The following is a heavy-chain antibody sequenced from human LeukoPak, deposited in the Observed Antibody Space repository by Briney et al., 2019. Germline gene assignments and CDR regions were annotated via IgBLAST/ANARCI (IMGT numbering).Heavy chain of an antibody. CDR2: ISAYNGNT. J-gene: IGHJ4*02. D-gene: IGHD1-26*01. Sequence: GASVKVSCKASGYTFTSYGISWVRQAPGQGLEWMGWISAYNGNTNYAQKLQGRVTMTTDTSTSTAYMELRSLRSDDTAVYYCARDIPATLLARFDYWGQGTLVTVSS. CDR3: ARDIPATLLARFDY. V-gene: IGHV1-18*01. CDR1: GYTFTSYG.